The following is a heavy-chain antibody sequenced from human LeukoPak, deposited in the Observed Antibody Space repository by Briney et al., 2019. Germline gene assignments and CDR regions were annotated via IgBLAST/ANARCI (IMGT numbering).Heavy chain of an antibody. Sequence: SVKASCKASGGTFSSYAISWVRQAPGQGLEWMGGIIPIFGTANYAQKFQGRVTMTRNTSISTAYMELSSLRSEDTAVYYCARGITYYDILTGPTLYYFDYWGQGTLVTVSS. D-gene: IGHD3-9*01. V-gene: IGHV1-69*05. CDR3: ARGITYYDILTGPTLYYFDY. CDR2: IIPIFGTA. J-gene: IGHJ4*02. CDR1: GGTFSSYA.